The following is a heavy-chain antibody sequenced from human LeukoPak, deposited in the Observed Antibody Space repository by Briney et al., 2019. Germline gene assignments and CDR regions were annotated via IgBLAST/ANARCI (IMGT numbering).Heavy chain of an antibody. V-gene: IGHV4-59*11. D-gene: IGHD5-24*01. Sequence: SETLSLTCTVSGGSISSHYWSWIRQPPGKGLEWIGYIYYSGSTNYNPSLKSRVTISVDTSKNQFSLKLSSVTAPDTAVYYCARVEVDAFDIWGQGTMVTVSS. CDR1: GGSISSHY. CDR3: ARVEVDAFDI. J-gene: IGHJ3*02. CDR2: IYYSGST.